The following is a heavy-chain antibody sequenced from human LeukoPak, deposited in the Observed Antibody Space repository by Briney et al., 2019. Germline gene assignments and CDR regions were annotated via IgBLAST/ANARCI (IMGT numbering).Heavy chain of an antibody. CDR1: GAAVSSGGYY. J-gene: IGHJ4*02. V-gene: IGHV4-61*08. D-gene: IGHD3-10*01. Sequence: SETLSLTCTVSGAAVSSGGYYWSWLRQPPGKGLEWIGYIYYSGSTNYNPSLKSRVTISVDTSKNQFSLKVSSVTAADTAVYYCARRGGSGRSFDYWGQGTLVTASS. CDR2: IYYSGST. CDR3: ARRGGSGRSFDY.